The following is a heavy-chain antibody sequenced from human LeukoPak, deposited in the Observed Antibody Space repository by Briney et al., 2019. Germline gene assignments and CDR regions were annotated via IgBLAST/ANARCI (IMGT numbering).Heavy chain of an antibody. CDR3: ARDRESGSDSEGDY. Sequence: GGSLRLSCSASGFTFSRFWMSWVRQAPGKGLEYVALIKQGGSEIFHMDSVKGRFTISRDDATSSLYLQMNSLRVEDTALYYCARDRESGSDSEGDYWGQGTLVTVSS. J-gene: IGHJ4*02. D-gene: IGHD4-11*01. V-gene: IGHV3-7*01. CDR1: GFTFSRFW. CDR2: IKQGGSEI.